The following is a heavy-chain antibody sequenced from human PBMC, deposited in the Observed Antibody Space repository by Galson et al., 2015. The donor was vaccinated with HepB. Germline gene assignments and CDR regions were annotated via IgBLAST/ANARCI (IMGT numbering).Heavy chain of an antibody. CDR2: IIPILGIA. CDR3: ARDLLGGGES. V-gene: IGHV1-69*04. D-gene: IGHD2-21*01. J-gene: IGHJ5*02. Sequence: SVKVSCKASGGTFSSYAISWVRQAPGQGLEWMGRIIPILGIANYAQKFQGRVTITANKSTSTAYMELSSLRSEDTAVYYCARDLLGGGESWGQGTLVTVPS. CDR1: GGTFSSYA.